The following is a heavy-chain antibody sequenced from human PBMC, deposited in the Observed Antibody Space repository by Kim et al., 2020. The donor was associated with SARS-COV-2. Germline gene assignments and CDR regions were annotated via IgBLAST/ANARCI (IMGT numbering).Heavy chain of an antibody. CDR2: INHSGST. Sequence: SETLSLTCAVYGGSFSGYYWSWIRQPPGKGLEWIGEINHSGSTNYNPSLKSRVTISVDTSKNQFSLKLSSVTAADTAVYYCARVLGQQLATNWGQGTLVT. D-gene: IGHD6-13*01. CDR1: GGSFSGYY. J-gene: IGHJ4*02. CDR3: ARVLGQQLATN. V-gene: IGHV4-34*01.